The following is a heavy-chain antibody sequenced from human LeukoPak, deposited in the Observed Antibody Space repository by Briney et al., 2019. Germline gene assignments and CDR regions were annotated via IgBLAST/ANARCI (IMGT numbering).Heavy chain of an antibody. V-gene: IGHV3-21*01. Sequence: GGSLRLSCAASGFTFDDYAMHWVRQAPGKGLEWVSCISSSSSYIYYADSVKGRFTISRDNAKNSLYLQMNSLRAEDTAVYYCARAHNWKYGSFDFWGQGTLVTVSS. J-gene: IGHJ4*02. CDR2: ISSSSSYI. CDR1: GFTFDDYA. CDR3: ARAHNWKYGSFDF. D-gene: IGHD1-7*01.